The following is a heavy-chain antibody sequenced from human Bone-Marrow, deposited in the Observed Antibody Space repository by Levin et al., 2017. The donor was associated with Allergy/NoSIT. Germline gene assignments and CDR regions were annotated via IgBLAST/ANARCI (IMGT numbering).Heavy chain of an antibody. Sequence: GESLKISCAASGFTFSNSPMSWVRQAPGKGLEWVSAISADNIKTYYADSLKGRFTISRDNSRNTLYLQMNSLRAEDTALCYCTRNRGVTTPDYWGQGTLVTVSS. CDR2: ISADNIKT. D-gene: IGHD4-17*01. CDR1: GFTFSNSP. V-gene: IGHV3-23*01. J-gene: IGHJ4*02. CDR3: TRNRGVTTPDY.